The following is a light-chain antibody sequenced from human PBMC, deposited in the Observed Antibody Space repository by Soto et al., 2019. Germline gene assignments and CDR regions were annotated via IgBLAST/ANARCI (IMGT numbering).Light chain of an antibody. V-gene: IGLV1-51*01. CDR2: DNN. Sequence: QSVLTQPPSVSAAPGQKVTTSCSGSSFNIGNNYVSWYQQLPGTAPKLLIYDNNKRPSGIPDRFSGSKSGTSATLGITGLQTGDEADYYCGTWDSRLPVVFGGGTKLTVL. CDR3: GTWDSRLPVV. CDR1: SFNIGNNY. J-gene: IGLJ2*01.